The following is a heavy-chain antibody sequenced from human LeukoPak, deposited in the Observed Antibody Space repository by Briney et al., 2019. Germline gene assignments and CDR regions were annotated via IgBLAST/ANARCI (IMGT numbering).Heavy chain of an antibody. CDR1: GGSISSSSYY. J-gene: IGHJ1*01. V-gene: IGHV4-39*07. Sequence: PSETLSLTCTVSGGSISSSSYYWGWIRQPPGKGLEWIGSIYYSGSTYYNPSLKSRVTISVDTSKNQFSLKLSSVTAADTAVYYCARSGYGVAEYFQHWGQGTLVTVSS. D-gene: IGHD3-22*01. CDR3: ARSGYGVAEYFQH. CDR2: IYYSGST.